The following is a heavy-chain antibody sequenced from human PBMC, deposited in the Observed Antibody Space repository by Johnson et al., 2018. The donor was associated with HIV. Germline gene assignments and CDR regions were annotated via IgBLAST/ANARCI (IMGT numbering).Heavy chain of an antibody. J-gene: IGHJ3*02. CDR3: ARKKATVFSTTSTNYAFDI. V-gene: IGHV3-66*01. D-gene: IGHD1-1*01. CDR1: AFTFGNVW. Sequence: VQLVESGGGLVEPGGSLRLSCVVSAFTFGNVWMNWVRQAPGKGLEWVSVIYSGGSTYYADSVKGRFTISRDNSKNTLYLQMNSLRAEDTAVYYCARKKATVFSTTSTNYAFDIWGQGTMVTVSS. CDR2: IYSGGST.